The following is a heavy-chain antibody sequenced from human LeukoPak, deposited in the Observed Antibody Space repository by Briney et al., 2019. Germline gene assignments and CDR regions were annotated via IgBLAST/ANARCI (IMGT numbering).Heavy chain of an antibody. CDR2: IYYSGST. J-gene: IGHJ6*03. D-gene: IGHD3-10*01. V-gene: IGHV4-59*01. Sequence: PSETRSLTCTVSGGSISSYYWSWIRQPPGKGLGWIGYIYYSGSTDYNPSLKSGVTISVDTSKNQFSLKLSSVTAADTAVYYCARDPGYYYMDVWGKGTTVTVSS. CDR3: ARDPGYYYMDV. CDR1: GGSISSYY.